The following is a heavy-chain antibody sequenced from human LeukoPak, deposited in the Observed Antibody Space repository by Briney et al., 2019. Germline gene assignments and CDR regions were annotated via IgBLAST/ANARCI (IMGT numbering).Heavy chain of an antibody. CDR1: GFTFDDYG. CDR2: INWNGGST. CDR3: ARVMDYYDSSGLEGPFDH. V-gene: IGHV3-20*01. J-gene: IGHJ4*02. Sequence: GGFLRLSCAASGFTFDDYGRSWVRQAPGKGLEWVSGINWNGGSTGYADSVKGRFTISRDNAKNSLYLQMNSLRAEDTALYHCARVMDYYDSSGLEGPFDHWGQGTLVTVSS. D-gene: IGHD3-22*01.